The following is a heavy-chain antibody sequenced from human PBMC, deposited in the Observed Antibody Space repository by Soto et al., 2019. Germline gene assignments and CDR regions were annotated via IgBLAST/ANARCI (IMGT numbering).Heavy chain of an antibody. J-gene: IGHJ4*02. D-gene: IGHD3-22*01. V-gene: IGHV4-34*01. CDR2: INHSGST. CDR1: GGSFSGYY. CDR3: ARGRSYAYYYDSSGYYLGY. Sequence: PSETLSLTCAAYGGSFSGYYWTWIRQPPGTGLEWIGEINHSGSTNYNPSLKSRVTISVDTSKNQFSLKLSSVTAADTAVYYCARGRSYAYYYDSSGYYLGYWGQGTLVTVSS.